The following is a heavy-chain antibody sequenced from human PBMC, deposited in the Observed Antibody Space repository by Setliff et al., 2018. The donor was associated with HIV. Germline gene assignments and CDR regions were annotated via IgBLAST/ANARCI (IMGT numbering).Heavy chain of an antibody. D-gene: IGHD3-10*01. CDR1: GGSISSYY. CDR3: ARAYFGSGIYY. CDR2: IYTGGST. Sequence: PSETLSLTCTVSGGSISSYYWTWIRQPPGKGLEWIGYIYTGGSTNYNPSLKSRVTISVDTSKNQFSLKLYSVTAADTTVYYCARAYFGSGIYYWGQGTLVTVSS. V-gene: IGHV4-4*09. J-gene: IGHJ4*02.